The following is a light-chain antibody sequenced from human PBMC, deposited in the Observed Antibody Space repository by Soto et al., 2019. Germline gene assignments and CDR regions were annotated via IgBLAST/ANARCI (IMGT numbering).Light chain of an antibody. J-gene: IGKJ5*01. CDR3: QQYTGPPTT. Sequence: DIVLTQSPATLSLSPGERATLSCRASQSIPSNYLAWFQQKPGQSPRLLIYGASSRPTGIPDRFSGSGSGTDFTLTITRLEPEDSAVYFCQQYTGPPTTFGQGTRLEIK. CDR1: QSIPSNY. CDR2: GAS. V-gene: IGKV3-20*01.